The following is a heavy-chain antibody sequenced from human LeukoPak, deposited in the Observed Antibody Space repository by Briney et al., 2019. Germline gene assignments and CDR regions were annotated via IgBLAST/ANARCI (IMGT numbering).Heavy chain of an antibody. Sequence: SETLSLTCTVSGGSISSGGYYWSWIRQHPGKGLEWIGYIYYSGSTYYNPSLKSRVTISVDTSKNQFSLKLSSVIAADTAVYYCARGDFDWLVFDYWGQGTLVTVSS. CDR1: GGSISSGGYY. CDR3: ARGDFDWLVFDY. J-gene: IGHJ4*02. CDR2: IYYSGST. D-gene: IGHD3-9*01. V-gene: IGHV4-31*03.